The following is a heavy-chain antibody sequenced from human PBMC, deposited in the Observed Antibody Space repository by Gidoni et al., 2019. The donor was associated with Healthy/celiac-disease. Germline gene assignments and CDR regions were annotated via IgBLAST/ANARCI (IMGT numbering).Heavy chain of an antibody. V-gene: IGHV4-34*01. CDR3: ARGYFDWPHYFDY. CDR2: INHSGST. J-gene: IGHJ4*02. Sequence: QVQLQQWGAGLLKPSETLSLTCAVYGGSFSGYYWSWIRQPPGKGREWIGEINHSGSTNYNPSLKSRVTISVDTSKNQFSLKLSSVTAADTAVYYCARGYFDWPHYFDYWGQGTLVTVSS. CDR1: GGSFSGYY. D-gene: IGHD3-9*01.